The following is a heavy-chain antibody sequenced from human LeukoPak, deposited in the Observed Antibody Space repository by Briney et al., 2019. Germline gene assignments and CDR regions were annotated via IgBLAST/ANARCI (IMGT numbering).Heavy chain of an antibody. V-gene: IGHV4-59*01. Sequence: KPSETLSLTCTVSGGSISSYYWSWIRQPPGKGLEWIGYIYYSGSTNYNPSLKSRVTISVDTSKNQFSLKLSSVTAADTAVYYCARVRGDGYNYYFDYWGQGTLVTVSS. CDR1: GGSISSYY. D-gene: IGHD5-24*01. J-gene: IGHJ4*02. CDR3: ARVRGDGYNYYFDY. CDR2: IYYSGST.